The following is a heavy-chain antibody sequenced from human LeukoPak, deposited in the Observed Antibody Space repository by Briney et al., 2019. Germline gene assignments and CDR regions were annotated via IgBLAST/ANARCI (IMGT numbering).Heavy chain of an antibody. V-gene: IGHV4-39*07. J-gene: IGHJ4*02. CDR3: AAQDTAMALRYFDY. CDR2: TYYGGST. D-gene: IGHD5-18*01. CDR1: GGSISSSGSY. Sequence: SETLSLTCTVFGGSISSSGSYWGWIRQPPGKGLEWIGSTYYGGSTYYNPSLKSRVTISVDTSKNQFSLKLSSVTAADTAVYYCAAQDTAMALRYFDYWGQGTLVTVSS.